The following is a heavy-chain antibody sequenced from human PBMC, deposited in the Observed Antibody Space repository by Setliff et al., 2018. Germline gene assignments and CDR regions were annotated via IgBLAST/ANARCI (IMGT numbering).Heavy chain of an antibody. CDR2: IYYSGST. Sequence: SETLSLTCTVSGGSISSRNYYWGWIRQPPGKGLEWIGSIYYSGSTYYNPSLKSRVTMSLVTSKNQFSLNLTSVTAADTAVYSCARRRSSGGTNNWFDPWGQGPLVTVSS. D-gene: IGHD6-19*01. CDR3: ARRRSSGGTNNWFDP. CDR1: GGSISSRNYY. J-gene: IGHJ5*02. V-gene: IGHV4-39*01.